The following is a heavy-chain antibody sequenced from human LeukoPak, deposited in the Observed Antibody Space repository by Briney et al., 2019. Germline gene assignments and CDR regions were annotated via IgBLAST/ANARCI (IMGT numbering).Heavy chain of an antibody. V-gene: IGHV4-38-2*01. D-gene: IGHD3-10*01. CDR1: GYSISSGYY. Sequence: PAETLSLPCGVSGYSISSGYYWGWVRPPPGTGLERIETIYNNGRTYYNPSLKSRLTISLDTSKNQFSLRLNSVTAADTAVYYCATNYGSGSYYLFDYWGQGTLVTVAS. CDR3: ATNYGSGSYYLFDY. CDR2: IYNNGRT. J-gene: IGHJ4*02.